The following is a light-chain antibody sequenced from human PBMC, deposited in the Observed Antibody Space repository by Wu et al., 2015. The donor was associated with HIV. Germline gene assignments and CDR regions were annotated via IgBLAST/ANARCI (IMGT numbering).Light chain of an antibody. CDR1: QSVSSSY. CDR2: SAS. CDR3: QQXHDWPWT. Sequence: EIVLTQSPGTLSLSPGERATLSCRAGQSVSSSYLAWYQQKPGQAPTLLIYSASTRATGIPARFSGSESGTELTLTIRSMQSEDFAVYYCQQXHDWPWTFGQGTKVEIK. V-gene: IGKV3-15*01. J-gene: IGKJ1*01.